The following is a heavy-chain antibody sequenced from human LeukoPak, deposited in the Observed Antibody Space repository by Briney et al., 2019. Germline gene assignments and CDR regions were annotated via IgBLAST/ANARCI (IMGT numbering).Heavy chain of an antibody. CDR1: GGSISSYY. Sequence: PSQTLSLTCTVSGGSISSYYWSWIRQPPGKGLEWIGYIYYSGSTNYNPSLKSRVTISVDTSKNQFSLKLSSVTAADTAVYYCTTGPYCTNGVCYGHNWFDPWGQGTLVTVSS. CDR2: IYYSGST. J-gene: IGHJ5*02. CDR3: TTGPYCTNGVCYGHNWFDP. D-gene: IGHD2-8*01. V-gene: IGHV4-59*08.